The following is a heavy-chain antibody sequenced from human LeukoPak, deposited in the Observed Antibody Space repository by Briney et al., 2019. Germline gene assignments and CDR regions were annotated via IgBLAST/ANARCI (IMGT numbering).Heavy chain of an antibody. CDR2: IYYSGSST. CDR3: ARTSRHFYGSGTNLTPWPAGMDV. CDR1: GGSISNSSYY. D-gene: IGHD3-10*01. Sequence: SETLSLTCTVSGGSISNSSYYWTWIRQPPGRELEWIGSIYYSGSSTKYNPSLKSRVTISVDTSKSQFSLTLNSATAADTAVYYCARTSRHFYGSGTNLTPWPAGMDVWDQGTTVTVSS. V-gene: IGHV4-61*01. J-gene: IGHJ6*02.